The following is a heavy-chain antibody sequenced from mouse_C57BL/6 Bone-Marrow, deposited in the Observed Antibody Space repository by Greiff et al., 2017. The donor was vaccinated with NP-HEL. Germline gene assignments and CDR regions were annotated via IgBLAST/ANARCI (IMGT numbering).Heavy chain of an antibody. V-gene: IGHV1-54*01. CDR1: GYAFTNYL. J-gene: IGHJ2*01. Sequence: VQLQQSGAELVRPGTSVKVSCKASGYAFTNYLIEWVKQRPGQGLEWIGVINPGSGGTNYNEKFKGKATLTADKSSSTAYMQLSSLTSEDSAVYCCARLRRAFDYWGQGTTLTVSS. CDR2: INPGSGGT. CDR3: ARLRRAFDY. D-gene: IGHD2-12*01.